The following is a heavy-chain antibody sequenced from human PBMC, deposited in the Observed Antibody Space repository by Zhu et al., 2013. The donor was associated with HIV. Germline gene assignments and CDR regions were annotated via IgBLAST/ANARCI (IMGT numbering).Heavy chain of an antibody. CDR2: INPNNGGT. D-gene: IGHD4-17*01. CDR1: GYTFTGYY. CDR3: ARSHYAVFCMDV. J-gene: IGHJ6*03. Sequence: QVQMVQPGAEVKKSGASVKVSCKASGYTFTGYYLHWVRQAPGQGLEWMGWINPNNGGTDYAQNFLGRVTMTRDTSISTAYMEVSRLGSDDTAVYYCARSHYAVFCMDVWGKGTTVTVSS. V-gene: IGHV1-2*02.